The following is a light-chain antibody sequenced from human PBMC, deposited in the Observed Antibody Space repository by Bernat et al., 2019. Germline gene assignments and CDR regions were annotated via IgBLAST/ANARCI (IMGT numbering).Light chain of an antibody. CDR2: EVT. V-gene: IGLV2-23*02. CDR3: CSYAGSTTFYV. CDR1: SSDVGSYNL. J-gene: IGLJ1*01. Sequence: QSALTQPASVSGSPGQSITISCTGTSSDVGSYNLVSWYQQHPGKAPKVMIYEVTKRPSGVSNRLSGSKSGNTASLTISGLQAGDEADYYCCSYAGSTTFYVFGTGTKVTVL.